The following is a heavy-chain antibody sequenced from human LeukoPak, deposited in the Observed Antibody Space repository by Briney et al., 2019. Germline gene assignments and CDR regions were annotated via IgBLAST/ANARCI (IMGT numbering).Heavy chain of an antibody. CDR1: EFTLGSYA. CDR3: AKYHNPDSTGPFH. Sequence: GGSLRLSCAASEFTLGSYAMSWVRQAPGKGLEWVSGISANGANTHYAESVRGRFTISRDNSKNTLYLQMNSLRAGDTALYFCAKYHNPDSTGPFHWGQGTLVTVSS. D-gene: IGHD3-22*01. V-gene: IGHV3-23*01. CDR2: ISANGANT. J-gene: IGHJ4*02.